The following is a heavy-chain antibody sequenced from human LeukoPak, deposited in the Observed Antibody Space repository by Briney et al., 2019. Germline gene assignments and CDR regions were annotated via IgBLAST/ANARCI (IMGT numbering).Heavy chain of an antibody. V-gene: IGHV4-34*01. Sequence: SETLSLTCAVYGGSFSDYYWSWIRQPPGKGLEWIGEINHRGSTNYNPSLKSRVTMSVDTSKDQFSLNLSSVTAADTAVYYCARLRGLGGGAYRDYFDYWGQGTLVTVSS. CDR2: INHRGST. D-gene: IGHD2-21*01. J-gene: IGHJ4*02. CDR3: ARLRGLGGGAYRDYFDY. CDR1: GGSFSDYY.